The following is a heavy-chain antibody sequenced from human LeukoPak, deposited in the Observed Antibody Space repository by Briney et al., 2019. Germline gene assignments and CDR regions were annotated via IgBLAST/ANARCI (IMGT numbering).Heavy chain of an antibody. J-gene: IGHJ6*03. D-gene: IGHD2-2*02. Sequence: SETLSLTCTVSGGSISSYYWSWIRQPPGKGLEWIGYIYYSGSTNYNPSLKSRVTISVDTSKNQFSLKLSSVTAADTAVYYCASIPLEYYYYMDVWGKGTTVTVSS. CDR1: GGSISSYY. CDR3: ASIPLEYYYYMDV. V-gene: IGHV4-59*12. CDR2: IYYSGST.